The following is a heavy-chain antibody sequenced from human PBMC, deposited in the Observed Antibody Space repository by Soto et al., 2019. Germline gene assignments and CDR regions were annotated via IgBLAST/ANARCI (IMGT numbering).Heavy chain of an antibody. CDR2: IYYSGST. CDR3: ARRIPGIAVETTSWFDP. Sequence: TVAYGTIISHYGRWIRKNTGKGLEWIGYIYYSGSTNYNPSLKSRVTISVDTSKNQFSLKLSSVTAADTAVYYCARRIPGIAVETTSWFDPWGQGTLVTVSS. J-gene: IGHJ5*02. CDR1: YGTIISHY. V-gene: IGHV4-59*08. D-gene: IGHD6-19*01.